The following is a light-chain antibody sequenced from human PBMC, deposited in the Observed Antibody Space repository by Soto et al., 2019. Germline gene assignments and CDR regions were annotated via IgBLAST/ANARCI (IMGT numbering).Light chain of an antibody. J-gene: IGLJ1*01. CDR2: EGG. Sequence: QSALTQPASVSGSPGQSIALSCTGTSSDVGTYNLVSWYQQHPGKAPKLLISEGGKRPSGVSDRFSGSKSGNTASLTISGLQAEDEADYYCCSFAAGTTYVFRTGTKLTVL. V-gene: IGLV2-23*01. CDR1: SSDVGTYNL. CDR3: CSFAAGTTYV.